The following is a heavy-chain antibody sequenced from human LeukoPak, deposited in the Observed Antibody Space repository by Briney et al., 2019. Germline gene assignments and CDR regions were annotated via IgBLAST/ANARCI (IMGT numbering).Heavy chain of an antibody. CDR3: AKEADIVVVVAAAMDV. D-gene: IGHD2-15*01. CDR1: GSTFTNTW. CDR2: IRYDGSNK. J-gene: IGHJ6*03. Sequence: GGSLRLSCAVSGSTFTNTWMSWVRQAPGKGLEWVAFIRYDGSNKYYADSVKGRFTISRDNSKNTLYLQMNSLRAEDTAVYYCAKEADIVVVVAAAMDVWGKGTTVTVSS. V-gene: IGHV3-30*02.